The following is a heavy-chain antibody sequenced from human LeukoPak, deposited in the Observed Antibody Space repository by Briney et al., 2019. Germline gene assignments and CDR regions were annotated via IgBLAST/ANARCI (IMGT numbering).Heavy chain of an antibody. J-gene: IGHJ4*02. CDR2: ISSSSSYI. CDR3: ARDCSSTSCYATFDY. V-gene: IGHV3-21*01. CDR1: GFTFSSYN. D-gene: IGHD2-2*01. Sequence: GGSLRLSCAASGFTFSSYNMNWVRQAPGKGLEWVSSISSSSSYIYYADSVKGRFTISRDNAKNSLYLQMNSLRAEDTAVYYCARDCSSTSCYATFDYWGQGTLVTVSS.